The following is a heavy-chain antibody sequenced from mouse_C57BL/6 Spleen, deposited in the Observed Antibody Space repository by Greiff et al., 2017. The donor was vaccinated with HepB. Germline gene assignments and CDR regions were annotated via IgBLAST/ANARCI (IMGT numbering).Heavy chain of an antibody. CDR1: GFTFSNYW. V-gene: IGHV6-3*01. J-gene: IGHJ4*01. D-gene: IGHD4-1*01. CDR2: IRLKSDNYAT. CDR3: TGLGRGYYAMDY. Sequence: EVQLVESGGGLVQPGGSMKLSCVASGFTFSNYWMNWVRQSPEKGLEWVAQIRLKSDNYATHYAESVKGRFTISRDDSKSSVYLQMNNLRAEDTGIYYGTGLGRGYYAMDYWGQGTSVTVSS.